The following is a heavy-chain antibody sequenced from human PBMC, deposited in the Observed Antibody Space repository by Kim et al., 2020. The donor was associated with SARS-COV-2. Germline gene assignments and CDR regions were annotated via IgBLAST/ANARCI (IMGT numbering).Heavy chain of an antibody. CDR2: ITSSGRTI. D-gene: IGHD1-7*01. V-gene: IGHV3-48*03. Sequence: GGSLRLSCAASGFTFSSYERNWVRQAPGKGLEWFSYITSSGRTIYYAYSVKGRFTISRDYAKNSLYLQMNSLRAENTAVYYCTRAMNNWHYGDWFDPWGHKNLVTVS. CDR3: TRAMNNWHYGDWFDP. CDR1: GFTFSSYE. J-gene: IGHJ5*02.